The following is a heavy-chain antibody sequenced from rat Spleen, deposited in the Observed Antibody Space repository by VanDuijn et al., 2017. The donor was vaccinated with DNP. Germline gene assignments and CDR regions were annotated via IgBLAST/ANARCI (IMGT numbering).Heavy chain of an antibody. CDR1: RFTFNNYW. V-gene: IGHV5-31*01. D-gene: IGHD1-1*01. J-gene: IGHJ3*01. CDR3: SIYYYSGDNWFGY. CDR2: ITRRGDST. Sequence: EVHLVESGGDLVQPGRSLKLSCVASRFTFNNYWMTWFRQIPGTGPEWVASITRRGDSTFYPDSVKGRFTISRDHAKNTLYLQMRNLRSEDTATYYCSIYYYSGDNWFGYWGQGTLVTVSS.